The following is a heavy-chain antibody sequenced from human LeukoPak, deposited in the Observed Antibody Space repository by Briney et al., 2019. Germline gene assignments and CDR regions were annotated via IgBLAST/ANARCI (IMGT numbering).Heavy chain of an antibody. V-gene: IGHV3-30*03. D-gene: IGHD3-3*01. CDR1: GFTFNYFA. CDR3: ARVPTAGFGVVIAYYYYYYMDV. J-gene: IGHJ6*03. Sequence: GGSLRLSCAASGFTFNYFAMHWVRQAPGKGLEWVAVISYDGSNPYYADSVKGRFTISRDNSKNTLYLQMNSLRAEDTAVYYCARVPTAGFGVVIAYYYYYYMDVWGKGTTVTVSS. CDR2: ISYDGSNP.